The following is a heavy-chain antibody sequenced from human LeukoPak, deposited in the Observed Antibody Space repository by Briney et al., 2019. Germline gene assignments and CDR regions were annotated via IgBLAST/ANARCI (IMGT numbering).Heavy chain of an antibody. CDR2: IYPGDSDT. CDR1: GYSFTSYW. J-gene: IGHJ6*03. CDR3: ARHEAAARPFYYYYYMDV. V-gene: IGHV5-51*01. Sequence: RESLKISCKGSGYSFTSYWMGWVRQMPRKGLEWLGFIYPGDSDTRYSPSFQGQVTISADKSISTAYLQWSSLKASDTAMYYCARHEAAARPFYYYYYMDVWGKGTTVTVSS. D-gene: IGHD6-6*01.